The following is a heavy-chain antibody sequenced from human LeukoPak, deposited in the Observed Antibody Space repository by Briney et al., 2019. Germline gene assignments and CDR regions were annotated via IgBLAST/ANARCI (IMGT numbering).Heavy chain of an antibody. CDR1: GGTFSSHA. D-gene: IGHD6-13*01. CDR2: IIPIFGTA. J-gene: IGHJ5*02. CDR3: ARELEGIAAAGTFNWFDP. Sequence: SVNVSCKASGGTFSSHAISWVRQAPGQGLEWMGGIIPIFGTANYAQKFQGRVTITADESTSTAYMELSSLRSEDTAVYHCARELEGIAAAGTFNWFDPWGQGTLVTVSS. V-gene: IGHV1-69*13.